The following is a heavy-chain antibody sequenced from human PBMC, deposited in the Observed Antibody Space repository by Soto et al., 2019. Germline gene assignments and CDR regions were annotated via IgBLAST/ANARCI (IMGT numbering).Heavy chain of an antibody. J-gene: IGHJ4*02. D-gene: IGHD5-18*01. CDR1: GYTLTEVS. V-gene: IGHV1-24*01. CDR3: ANGDSRRLFDY. Sequence: ASVKVSCKVSGYTLTEVSMHWVRQATGQGLEWMGGLDPESGYRSYAQNFQGRVTMTEDTSTNTAYMELRSLRSEDTAVYYCANGDSRRLFDYWGQGTLVTVSS. CDR2: LDPESGYR.